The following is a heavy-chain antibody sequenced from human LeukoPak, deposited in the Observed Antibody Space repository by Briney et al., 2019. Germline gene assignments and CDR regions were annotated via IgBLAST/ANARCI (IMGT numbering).Heavy chain of an antibody. J-gene: IGHJ5*02. D-gene: IGHD3-10*01. CDR1: GFSVNSAW. CDR3: TRGHYGP. Sequence: GGSLTLSCAVSGFSVNSAWMNWARQPPGKGLEWVGRISDTGTTEYAAPVKGRFTVSRDSKNTLYLQMNSLKAEDTAVYHCTRGHYGPWGQGTLVTVSS. CDR2: ISDTGTT. V-gene: IGHV3-15*07.